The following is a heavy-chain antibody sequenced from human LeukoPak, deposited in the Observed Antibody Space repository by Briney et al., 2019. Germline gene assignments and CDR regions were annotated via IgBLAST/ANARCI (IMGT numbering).Heavy chain of an antibody. V-gene: IGHV3-48*01. Sequence: GGSLRLSCAVSGFTFSRYSLHWVRQAPGKGLEWISYITPSGNNKYYSDSVKGRFTISRDNAKNSVYLQMDSLRAEDTAVYYCARDPSTWNGYSDYWGQGTLVTVSS. CDR3: ARDPSTWNGYSDY. D-gene: IGHD3-3*01. CDR1: GFTFSRYS. J-gene: IGHJ4*02. CDR2: ITPSGNNK.